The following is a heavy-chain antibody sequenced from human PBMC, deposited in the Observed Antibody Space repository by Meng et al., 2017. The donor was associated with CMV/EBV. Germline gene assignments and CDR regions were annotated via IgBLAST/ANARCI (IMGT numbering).Heavy chain of an antibody. V-gene: IGHV3-21*01. Sequence: GGSLRLSCAVSGFTFSSYSMNWVRQAPGKGLEWVSSISSSSSYIYYADSVKGRFTISRDNAKNSLYLQMNSLRAEDTAVYYCARDRDYYDSSGPYWGQGTLVTVSS. CDR2: ISSSSSYI. CDR3: ARDRDYYDSSGPY. D-gene: IGHD3-22*01. J-gene: IGHJ4*02. CDR1: GFTFSSYS.